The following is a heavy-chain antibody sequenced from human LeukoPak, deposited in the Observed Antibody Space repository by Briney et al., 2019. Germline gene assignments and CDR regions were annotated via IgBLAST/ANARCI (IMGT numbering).Heavy chain of an antibody. D-gene: IGHD2-21*01. J-gene: IGHJ4*02. V-gene: IGHV6-1*01. Sequence: SQTLSLTCAISGDSVSSNSAAWSWIRQSPSRGLEWLGRTFYRSKWYNEYALSVKSRIIINPDTTKNQFSLQLNSVTPEDTAVYYCARGVIATGLDFWGQGTHVAVSS. CDR3: ARGVIATGLDF. CDR1: GDSVSSNSAA. CDR2: TFYRSKWYN.